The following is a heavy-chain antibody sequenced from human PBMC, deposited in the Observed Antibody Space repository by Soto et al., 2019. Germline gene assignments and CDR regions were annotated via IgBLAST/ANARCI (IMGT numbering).Heavy chain of an antibody. CDR2: ISSSSSTI. CDR3: ARGVRVTTTY. CDR1: GFTFSSYS. J-gene: IGHJ4*02. D-gene: IGHD4-17*01. Sequence: GGSLRLSCAASGFTFSSYSMYWVRQAPGKGLEWVSYISSSSSTIYYADSVKGRFTISRDNAKNSLYLQMNSLRAEDTAVYYCARGVRVTTTYWGQGTLVTVS. V-gene: IGHV3-48*01.